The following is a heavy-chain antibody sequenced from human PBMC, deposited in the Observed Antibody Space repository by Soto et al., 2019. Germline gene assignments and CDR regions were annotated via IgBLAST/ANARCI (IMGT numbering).Heavy chain of an antibody. CDR3: ASFFVWEDSAVGSHQGSTRALDI. D-gene: IGHD1-26*01. Sequence: QVQLVQSGAEVKKPGASGKVSCKASGYPFTSYGISWVRQAPGQGLDGRGWISAYNGNTNYAQKLQGRVTMTTDTSPSTANMALRRLRSEGTAVYYCASFFVWEDSAVGSHQGSTRALDIWGQGTMFTFSS. J-gene: IGHJ3*02. CDR1: GYPFTSYG. V-gene: IGHV1-18*01. CDR2: ISAYNGNT.